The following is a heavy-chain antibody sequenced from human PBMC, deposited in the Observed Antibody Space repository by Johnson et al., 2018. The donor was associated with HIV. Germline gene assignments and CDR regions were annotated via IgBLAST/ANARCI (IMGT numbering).Heavy chain of an antibody. D-gene: IGHD3-22*01. CDR2: IGTAGDT. CDR3: ARGRDSSGFNDAFDI. Sequence: EVQLVESGGGLVQPGGSLRLPCAASGFTFSSYDMHWVRQATGKGLEWVSAIGTAGDTYYPGSVKGRFTISQENAKHSLYLQMNSLRAGDPAVYYCARGRDSSGFNDAFDIWGQGTMVTVSS. J-gene: IGHJ3*02. V-gene: IGHV3-13*01. CDR1: GFTFSSYD.